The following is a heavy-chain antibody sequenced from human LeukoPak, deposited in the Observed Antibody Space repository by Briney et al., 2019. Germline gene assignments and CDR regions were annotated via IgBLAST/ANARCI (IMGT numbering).Heavy chain of an antibody. Sequence: PGGSLRLSCAASGFTVSSNYMSWVRQAPGKGLEWVSVIYSGGSTYYADSVEGRFTISRDNSKNTLYLQMNSLRAEDTAVYYCARDRRITFGGVIDSWGQGTLVTVSS. CDR1: GFTVSSNY. J-gene: IGHJ5*01. D-gene: IGHD3-16*01. CDR3: ARDRRITFGGVIDS. CDR2: IYSGGST. V-gene: IGHV3-66*01.